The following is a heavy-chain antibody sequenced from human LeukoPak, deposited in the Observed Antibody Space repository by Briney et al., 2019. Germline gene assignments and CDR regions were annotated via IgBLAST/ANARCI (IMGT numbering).Heavy chain of an antibody. D-gene: IGHD3-3*01. V-gene: IGHV3-48*01. CDR2: ISRSSSTI. Sequence: GGSLRLSCAASGFTFSRDSMNWVRQAPGKGLEWVSYISRSSSTIYYADSVKGRFTISRDNAKNSLYLQMNSLRAEDTAVYYCARSGRNYDDAFDIWGQGTMVTVSS. CDR1: GFTFSRDS. CDR3: ARSGRNYDDAFDI. J-gene: IGHJ3*02.